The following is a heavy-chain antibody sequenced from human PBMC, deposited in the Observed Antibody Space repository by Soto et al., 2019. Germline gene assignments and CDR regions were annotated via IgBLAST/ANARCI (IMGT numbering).Heavy chain of an antibody. CDR3: TRAISGGPFDY. CDR2: ISRSSDHM. J-gene: IGHJ4*02. CDR1: GFIFSTYS. Sequence: GALRLSCAASGFIFSTYSMNWVRQTPGKGLEWVSSISRSSDHMYYADSVRGRFTISRDNAKNSLFLQMNSLRAEDTAVYYCTRAISGGPFDYWGQGALVTVSS. V-gene: IGHV3-21*01. D-gene: IGHD2-15*01.